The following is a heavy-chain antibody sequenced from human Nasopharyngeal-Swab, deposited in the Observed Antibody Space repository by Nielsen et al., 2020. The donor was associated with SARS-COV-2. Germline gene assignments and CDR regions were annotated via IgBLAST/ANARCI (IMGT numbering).Heavy chain of an antibody. Sequence: SETLSLTCTVSGYSISSGYYWGWIRQPPGKGLEWIGSIYHSGSTYYNPSLKSQVTISVDTSKNQFSLKLSSVTAADTAVYYCARDSGYSSSWYSRDYYFDYWGQGTLVTVSS. CDR2: IYHSGST. J-gene: IGHJ4*02. CDR1: GYSISSGYY. D-gene: IGHD6-13*01. V-gene: IGHV4-38-2*02. CDR3: ARDSGYSSSWYSRDYYFDY.